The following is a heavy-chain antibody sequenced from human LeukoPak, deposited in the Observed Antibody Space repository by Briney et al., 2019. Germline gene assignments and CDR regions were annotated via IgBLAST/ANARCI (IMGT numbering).Heavy chain of an antibody. D-gene: IGHD6-6*01. Sequence: SETLSLTCTVSGGSISSYYWSWIRQPPGKGLEWIGYIYYSGSTNYNPSLKSRVTISVDTSKNQFSLKLSSVTAADTAVYYCARYSSSRPSYYFDYWGQGTLVTVSS. J-gene: IGHJ4*02. CDR3: ARYSSSRPSYYFDY. CDR1: GGSISSYY. V-gene: IGHV4-59*01. CDR2: IYYSGST.